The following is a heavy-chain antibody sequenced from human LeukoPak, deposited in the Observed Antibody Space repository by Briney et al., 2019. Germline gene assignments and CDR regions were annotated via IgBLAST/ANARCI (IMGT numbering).Heavy chain of an antibody. J-gene: IGHJ4*02. Sequence: PSETLSLTCTVSGGSISSYYWSWIRQPPGKGLEWIGYIYYSGSTNYNPSLKSRVTISVDTSKNQFSLKLSSVTAADTAVYYCARVSDWSDLYYFDYWGQGTLVTVS. CDR2: IYYSGST. CDR1: GGSISSYY. D-gene: IGHD1-1*01. CDR3: ARVSDWSDLYYFDY. V-gene: IGHV4-59*01.